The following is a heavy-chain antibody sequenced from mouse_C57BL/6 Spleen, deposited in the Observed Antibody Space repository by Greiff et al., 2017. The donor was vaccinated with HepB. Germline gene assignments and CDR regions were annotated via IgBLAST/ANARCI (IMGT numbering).Heavy chain of an antibody. Sequence: EVKLVESGGGLVQPGGSMKLSCVASGFTFSNYWMNWVRQSPEKGLEWVAQIRLKSDNYATHYAESVKGRFTISRDDSKSSVYLQMNNLRAEDTGIYYCTGGIYYGNYVGSWEFNYYAMDYWGQGTSVTVSS. CDR2: IRLKSDNYAT. CDR3: TGGIYYGNYVGSWEFNYYAMDY. J-gene: IGHJ4*01. V-gene: IGHV6-3*01. CDR1: GFTFSNYW. D-gene: IGHD2-1*01.